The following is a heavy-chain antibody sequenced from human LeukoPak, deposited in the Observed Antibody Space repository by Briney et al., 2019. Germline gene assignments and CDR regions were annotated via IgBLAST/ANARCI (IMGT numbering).Heavy chain of an antibody. CDR3: AKDLNIVVVPAAGFDY. J-gene: IGHJ4*02. Sequence: GGSLRLSCAASGFTFSSYGMHWVRQAPGKGLEWVAVISYDGSNKYYADSVKGRFTISRDNSKNTLYLQMNSLRAEDTAVYYCAKDLNIVVVPAAGFDYWGQGTLVTVSS. D-gene: IGHD2-2*01. CDR1: GFTFSSYG. V-gene: IGHV3-30*18. CDR2: ISYDGSNK.